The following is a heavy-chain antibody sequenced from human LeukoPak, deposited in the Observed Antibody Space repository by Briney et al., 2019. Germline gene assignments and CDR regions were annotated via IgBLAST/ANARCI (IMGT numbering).Heavy chain of an antibody. CDR2: ISYDGSNK. CDR3: ARGFAPGELSYFDY. Sequence: GWSLRLSCAACGWGFSSYGMVWVGQAPGTALEWVAVISYDGSNKFYADSVRGQFTISRDNSNNTLYLQLNRLRADDTAVYYCARGFAPGELSYFDYWGHGTLVTVSS. J-gene: IGHJ4*01. D-gene: IGHD3-16*02. CDR1: GWGFSSYG. V-gene: IGHV3-30*04.